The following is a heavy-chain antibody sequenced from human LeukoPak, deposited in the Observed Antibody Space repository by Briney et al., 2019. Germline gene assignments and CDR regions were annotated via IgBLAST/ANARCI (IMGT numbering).Heavy chain of an antibody. CDR1: GGSLSSGSYY. CDR3: ARESRPHYYYGMDV. CDR2: IYTSGST. J-gene: IGHJ6*02. V-gene: IGHV4-61*02. Sequence: SQTLSLTCTVSGGSLSSGSYYWSWIRQPAGNGLEWIGRIYTSGSTNYNPSRTSRVTISVDTSKNQSSLKLSSVSAADTAVYYCARESRPHYYYGMDVWGQGTTVTVSS.